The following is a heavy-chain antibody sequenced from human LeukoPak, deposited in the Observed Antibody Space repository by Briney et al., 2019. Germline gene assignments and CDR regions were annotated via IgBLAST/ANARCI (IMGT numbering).Heavy chain of an antibody. CDR1: GGSISSYY. Sequence: PSETLSLTCTVSGGSISSYYWSWIRQPAGKGLEWIGRIYTSGSTNYNPSLKSRVTISVDTSKDQFSLKLSSVTAADTAVYYCARAPFQTMIVVVENAFDIWGQGTMVTVSS. D-gene: IGHD3-22*01. V-gene: IGHV4-4*07. J-gene: IGHJ3*02. CDR3: ARAPFQTMIVVVENAFDI. CDR2: IYTSGST.